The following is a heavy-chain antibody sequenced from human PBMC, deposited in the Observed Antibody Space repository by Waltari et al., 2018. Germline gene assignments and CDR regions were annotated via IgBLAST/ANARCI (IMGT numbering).Heavy chain of an antibody. Sequence: EVQLVESGGGLVQPGGSLRLSCAASGFTFSSYAMSWVRQAPGKGLEWVSAISGRCGSTYYADSVKGRFTISRDNSKNTLYLQMNSLRAEDTAVYYCAKDDYGGNGPVYYYYMDVWGKGTTVTVSS. D-gene: IGHD4-17*01. J-gene: IGHJ6*03. CDR1: GFTFSSYA. CDR3: AKDDYGGNGPVYYYYMDV. V-gene: IGHV3-23*04. CDR2: ISGRCGST.